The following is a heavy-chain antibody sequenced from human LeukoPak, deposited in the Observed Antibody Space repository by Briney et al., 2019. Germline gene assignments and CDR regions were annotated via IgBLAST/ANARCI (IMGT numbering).Heavy chain of an antibody. Sequence: GGSLRLSCAASGFTVSSNYMSWVRQAPGKGLEWVSVIYSGGSTYHADSVKGRFTISRDNSKNTLYLQMNSLRAEDTAVYYCATSYYYYMDVWGKGTTVTVSS. CDR2: IYSGGST. J-gene: IGHJ6*03. CDR3: ATSYYYYMDV. CDR1: GFTVSSNY. V-gene: IGHV3-66*02.